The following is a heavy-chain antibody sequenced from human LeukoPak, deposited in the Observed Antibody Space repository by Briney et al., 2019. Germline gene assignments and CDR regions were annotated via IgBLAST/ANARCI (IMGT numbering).Heavy chain of an antibody. CDR2: INPNTGGT. Sequence: ASVKVSCKASGYTFTGYYMHWVRQAPGQGLEWMGWINPNTGGTNYAQKFQGRVTMTRDTSISTAYMELSRLRSDDTAVYYCTTSGSYYNFGSYWGQGTLVTVSS. CDR3: TTSGSYYNFGSY. CDR1: GYTFTGYY. D-gene: IGHD3-10*01. J-gene: IGHJ4*02. V-gene: IGHV1-2*02.